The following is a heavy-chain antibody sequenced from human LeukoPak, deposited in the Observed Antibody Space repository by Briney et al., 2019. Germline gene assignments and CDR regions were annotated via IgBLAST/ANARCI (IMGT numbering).Heavy chain of an antibody. CDR3: ARGGLSAGFDY. J-gene: IGHJ4*02. CDR1: GFTFSSYA. Sequence: GGSLRLSCAASGFTFSSYAMSWVRQAPGKGLEWVTNINRDGSQIDYLDSVKGRFTISRDSANNALYLQMNSLRAEDTAIYYCARGGLSAGFDYWGQGTLVTVSS. V-gene: IGHV3-7*01. CDR2: INRDGSQI. D-gene: IGHD3-10*01.